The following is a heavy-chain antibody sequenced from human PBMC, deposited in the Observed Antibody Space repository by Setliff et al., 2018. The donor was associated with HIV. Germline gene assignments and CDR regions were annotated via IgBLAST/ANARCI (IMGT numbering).Heavy chain of an antibody. CDR1: GGSISSSSYY. D-gene: IGHD5-18*01. V-gene: IGHV4-39*01. Sequence: SETLSLTCTVSGGSISSSSYYWGWIRQPPGKGLEWIGSIYYSGSTYYNPSLNSRVTISVDTSKNQFSLKLSSVTAADTAVYYCARAMKYSYGYVHYAFDIWGQGTMVTVSS. CDR2: IYYSGST. CDR3: ARAMKYSYGYVHYAFDI. J-gene: IGHJ3*02.